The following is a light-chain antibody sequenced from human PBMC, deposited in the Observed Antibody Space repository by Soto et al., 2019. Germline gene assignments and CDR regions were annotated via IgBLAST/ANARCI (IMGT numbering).Light chain of an antibody. CDR1: QSISSW. CDR3: KQSYSPPMT. V-gene: IGKV1-39*01. J-gene: IGKJ5*01. Sequence: IHLTQSPSTLSASLGDRVAITCRASQSISSWLAWYQQKPWKAPKLLIYAASSLQSGVPSRFSGSGSGTDFTLTISNLPHEDFTTYYRKQSYSPPMTFGQGTRLEIK. CDR2: AAS.